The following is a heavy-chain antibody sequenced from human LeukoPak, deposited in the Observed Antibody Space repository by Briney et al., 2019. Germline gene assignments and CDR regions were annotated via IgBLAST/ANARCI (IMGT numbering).Heavy chain of an antibody. CDR1: GFTFRDYY. J-gene: IGHJ4*02. CDR3: ARDSTTTHFC. D-gene: IGHD3-3*02. V-gene: IGHV3-21*01. Sequence: GGSLRLSCAASGFTFRDYYMNWVRQAPGKGLEWVSSISSSSSYIYYADSVKGRFTISRDNAKNSLYLQMNSLRAEDTAVYYCARDSTTTHFCWGQGTLVTVSS. CDR2: ISSSSSYI.